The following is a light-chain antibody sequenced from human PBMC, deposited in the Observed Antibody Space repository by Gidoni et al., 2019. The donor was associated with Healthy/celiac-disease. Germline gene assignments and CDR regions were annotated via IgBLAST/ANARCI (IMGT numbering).Light chain of an antibody. CDR1: QSLLHSNGYNY. Sequence: DIVMTHSPLSLPVTPGEPASISFRSSQSLLHSNGYNYWDWYLQKPGQSPQLLIYLGSNRASGVPDRFSGSGSGTDFTLKISRVEAEDVGVYYCMQALKTPYTFXQXTKLEIK. CDR3: MQALKTPYT. CDR2: LGS. J-gene: IGKJ2*01. V-gene: IGKV2-28*01.